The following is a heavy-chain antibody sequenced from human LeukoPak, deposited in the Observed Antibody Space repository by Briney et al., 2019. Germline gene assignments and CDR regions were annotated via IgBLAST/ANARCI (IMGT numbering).Heavy chain of an antibody. CDR3: ARALETGYYYYYMDV. J-gene: IGHJ6*03. CDR2: INSDGSST. Sequence: GGSLRLSCAASGFTFSSYWMHWVRQAPGKGLVWVSRINSDGSSTSYADSVKGRFTISRDNAKNTLYLQMNSLRAEDTAVYYCARALETGYYYYYMDVWGKGTTVTVSS. V-gene: IGHV3-74*01. CDR1: GFTFSSYW. D-gene: IGHD3-3*01.